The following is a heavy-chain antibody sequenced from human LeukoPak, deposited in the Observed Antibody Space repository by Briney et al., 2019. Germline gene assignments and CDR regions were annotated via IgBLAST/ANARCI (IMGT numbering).Heavy chain of an antibody. CDR2: IYYSGST. Sequence: SETLSLTCTVSGGSISSYYWSWIRQPPGKGLEWIGYIYYSGSTNYNPSLKSRVTISVDTSKNQFSLKLSSVTAVDTAVYYCARAPTYYYGSGSYYLYYYYYYMDVWGKGTTVTVSS. CDR3: ARAPTYYYGSGSYYLYYYYYYMDV. J-gene: IGHJ6*03. V-gene: IGHV4-59*01. CDR1: GGSISSYY. D-gene: IGHD3-10*01.